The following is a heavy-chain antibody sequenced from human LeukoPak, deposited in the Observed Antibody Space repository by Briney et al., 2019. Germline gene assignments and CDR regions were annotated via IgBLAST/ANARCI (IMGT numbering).Heavy chain of an antibody. J-gene: IGHJ6*03. CDR2: ISYDGSNK. CDR1: GFTFSSYA. D-gene: IGHD6-13*01. CDR3: ARDSAGGEDYYYYYMDV. Sequence: GGSLRLSCAASGFTFSSYAMHWVRQAPGKGLEWVAVISYDGSNKYYADSVKGRFTISRDNSKNTLYLQMNSLRAEDTAVYYCARDSAGGEDYYYYYMDVWGKGTTVTVSS. V-gene: IGHV3-30*04.